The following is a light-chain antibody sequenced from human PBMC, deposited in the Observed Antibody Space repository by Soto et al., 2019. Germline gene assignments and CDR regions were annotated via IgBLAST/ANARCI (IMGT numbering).Light chain of an antibody. CDR1: QSVSTD. V-gene: IGKV3-15*01. J-gene: IGKJ2*01. Sequence: EIVMTQSPATLSVSPGERATLSCRASQSVSTDLAWYQQKPGQAPRLLIYGASTRATGIPARFSGRGSGTEFTLTISSLQSEDCAVYYCKQCNDWPHTFGQGTKLEIK. CDR3: KQCNDWPHT. CDR2: GAS.